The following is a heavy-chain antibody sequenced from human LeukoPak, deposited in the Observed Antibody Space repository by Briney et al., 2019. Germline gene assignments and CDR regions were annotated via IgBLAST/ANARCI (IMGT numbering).Heavy chain of an antibody. CDR2: INPDSGGT. D-gene: IGHD5-24*01. J-gene: IGHJ4*02. CDR1: GYTFTGYY. CDR3: ARDLSRSLMATITGGIY. Sequence: ASVKVSCKASGYTFTGYYMHWVRQAPGQGLAWMGWINPDSGGTNYAQKCQGRVTMTRDTSISTAYMELSRLRSGDTAVYYCARDLSRSLMATITGGIYWGQGTLVTVSS. V-gene: IGHV1-2*02.